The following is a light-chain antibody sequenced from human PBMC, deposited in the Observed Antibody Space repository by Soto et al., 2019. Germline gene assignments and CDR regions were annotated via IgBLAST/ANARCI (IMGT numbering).Light chain of an antibody. V-gene: IGLV1-40*01. CDR2: GNS. CDR1: SSNIGAGYD. J-gene: IGLJ1*01. Sequence: QSVLTQLPSVSGAPGQRVTISCTGSSSNIGAGYDVHWYQQLPGTAPKLLIYGNSNRPSGVPDRFSGSKSGTSASLAITGLQAEDEADYYCQSYDSSLSARYVFGTGTQLTVL. CDR3: QSYDSSLSARYV.